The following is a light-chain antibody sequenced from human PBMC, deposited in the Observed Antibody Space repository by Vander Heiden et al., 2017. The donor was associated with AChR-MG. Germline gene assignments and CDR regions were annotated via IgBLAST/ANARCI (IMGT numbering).Light chain of an antibody. Sequence: QSALTQPASVSGSPGQSIAIPCTGSSSDVANFNSVSWYQQFRGRAPILIIYDVSKRPAGASTRLSGSKSGHTASLTSSGVQPEDEAVYYCASYSSGRSLSVVFGRGTKLTV. J-gene: IGLJ2*01. CDR1: SSDVANFNS. CDR3: ASYSSGRSLSVV. CDR2: DVS. V-gene: IGLV2-14*03.